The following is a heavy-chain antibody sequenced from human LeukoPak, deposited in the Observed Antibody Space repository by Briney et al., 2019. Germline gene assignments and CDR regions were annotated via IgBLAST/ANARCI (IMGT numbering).Heavy chain of an antibody. CDR2: IDLSGSTL. D-gene: IGHD3-10*01. CDR3: ARDLSITMVRGGQI. CDR1: GFTFSSYT. V-gene: IGHV3-48*04. Sequence: QTGGALRLSCAASGFTFSSYTMNWVRQAPGKVLEWVSYIDLSGSTLYYVDSVKGRFTISRDNAKNSLYLQMNSLRAEDTAVYYCARDLSITMVRGGQIWGQGTLVTVSS. J-gene: IGHJ4*02.